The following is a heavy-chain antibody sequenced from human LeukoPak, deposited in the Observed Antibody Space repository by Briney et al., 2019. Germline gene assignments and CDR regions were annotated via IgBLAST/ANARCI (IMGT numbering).Heavy chain of an antibody. V-gene: IGHV3-23*01. J-gene: IGHJ4*02. CDR2: ISGSGGSP. CDR3: AKTCVGGWAYFDY. Sequence: PGGSLRLSCAASGFTFSSYAMSWVRQAPGKGLEWVSAISGSGGSPYYADSVKGRFTISRDNSKNTLYLQMNSLRAEDTAVYYCAKTCVGGWAYFDYWGQGTLVTVSS. D-gene: IGHD6-19*01. CDR1: GFTFSSYA.